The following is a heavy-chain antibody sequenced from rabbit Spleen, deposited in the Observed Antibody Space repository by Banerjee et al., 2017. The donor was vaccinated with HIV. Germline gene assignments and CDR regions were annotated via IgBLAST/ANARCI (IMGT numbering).Heavy chain of an antibody. J-gene: IGHJ3*01. D-gene: IGHD1-1*01. CDR1: GFSFTNKAV. CDR3: ARDLPDIIGWNFGF. V-gene: IGHV1S45*01. Sequence: QQQLEESGGGLVKPEGSLTLTCTASGFSFTNKAVWGWARQAPGKGLEWIGCINTITGKTVYATWAKGRFTISRASSTTVFLQMTSLTAADTATYFCARDLPDIIGWNFGFWGPGTLVTVS. CDR2: INTITGKT.